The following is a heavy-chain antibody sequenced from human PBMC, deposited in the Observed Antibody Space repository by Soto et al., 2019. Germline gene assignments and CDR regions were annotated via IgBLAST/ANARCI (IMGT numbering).Heavy chain of an antibody. CDR2: VYLSGVT. J-gene: IGHJ4*02. CDR1: GYSISSGYY. V-gene: IGHV4-38-2*02. Sequence: SETLSLTCAVSGYSISSGYYWGWIRQSPGKGLEWIGSVYLSGVTYFNPSLKSRVTISVDTSKNQFSLKLNSMTAADTAVYYCARDDRDSTSPTFDYWGQGVLVT. CDR3: ARDDRDSTSPTFDY. D-gene: IGHD6-6*01.